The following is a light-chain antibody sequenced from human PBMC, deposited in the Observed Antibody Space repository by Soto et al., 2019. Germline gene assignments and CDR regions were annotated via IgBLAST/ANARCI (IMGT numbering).Light chain of an antibody. Sequence: EIVRTQSPATLSVSPGERATLSCRASQSVSSNLAWYQQKPGQAPRLLIYGASTRATGIPARFSGSGSGTEFTLTVSSLQSEDFAVYSCQQYNNWPYTFGQGTKLEIK. CDR1: QSVSSN. CDR3: QQYNNWPYT. V-gene: IGKV3-15*01. J-gene: IGKJ2*01. CDR2: GAS.